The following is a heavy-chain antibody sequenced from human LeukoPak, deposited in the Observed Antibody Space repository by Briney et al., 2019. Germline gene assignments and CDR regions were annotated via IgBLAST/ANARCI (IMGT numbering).Heavy chain of an antibody. CDR2: ISGSGGST. J-gene: IGHJ4*02. V-gene: IGHV3-23*01. Sequence: GGPLTLSCAASGFTFSSYAMSWVRQAPGKGLEWVSAISGSGGSTYYADSVTGRFTISRENSKNTLYLQMNRLRAEDTAVYYCAIIDDYGDYGGYWGQGTLVTVSS. D-gene: IGHD4-17*01. CDR1: GFTFSSYA. CDR3: AIIDDYGDYGGY.